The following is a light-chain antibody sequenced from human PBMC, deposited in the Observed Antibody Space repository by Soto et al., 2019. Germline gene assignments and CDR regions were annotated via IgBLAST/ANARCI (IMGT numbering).Light chain of an antibody. Sequence: ILLPPSPSYLSASVGDRVTITCRARQSISSYLNWYPQKPGKAPKLLIYAASTWQSGVPARFSGSGSGTDFTLTISRLQPEDFASFFCQHCDGSPRTFGQGTLVDIK. CDR1: QSISSY. CDR2: AAS. V-gene: IGKV1-39*01. CDR3: QHCDGSPRT. J-gene: IGKJ1*01.